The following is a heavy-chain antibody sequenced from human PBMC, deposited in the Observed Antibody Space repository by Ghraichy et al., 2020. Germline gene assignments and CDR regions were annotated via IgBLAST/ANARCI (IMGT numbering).Heavy chain of an antibody. J-gene: IGHJ4*02. Sequence: GESLNISCAASGLTVSSYHMSWVRQAPGKGLEWVSILYSGGSTYYADSVKGRFTISRDKSKNTVYLQMSSLRAEDTALYYCAREGPYSGYGSFDYWGQGTLVTVSS. CDR1: GLTVSSYH. V-gene: IGHV3-53*01. CDR2: LYSGGST. D-gene: IGHD5-12*01. CDR3: AREGPYSGYGSFDY.